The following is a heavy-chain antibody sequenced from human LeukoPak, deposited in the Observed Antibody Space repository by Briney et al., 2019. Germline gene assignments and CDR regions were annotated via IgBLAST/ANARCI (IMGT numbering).Heavy chain of an antibody. Sequence: SETLSLTCTVSGGSISSSSYYWGWIRQPPGKGLEWVGSLYYSGSTYYTPSLKSRVTISGDTSKNQFSLKLSSVTAADTAVYYCARVSGWNPLQAAHLDWWGQGTLVTVSS. CDR2: LYYSGST. J-gene: IGHJ4*02. CDR1: GGSISSSSYY. CDR3: ARVSGWNPLQAAHLDW. D-gene: IGHD6-19*01. V-gene: IGHV4-39*07.